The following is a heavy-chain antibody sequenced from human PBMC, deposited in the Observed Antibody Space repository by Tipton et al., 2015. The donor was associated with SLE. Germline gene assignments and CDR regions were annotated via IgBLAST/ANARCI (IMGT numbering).Heavy chain of an antibody. CDR2: TYYRSKWYN. Sequence: GLVKPSQTLSLTCALSGDSVSSNSAAWNWIRQSPSRGLEWLGRTYYRSKWYNDYAVSVKSRITINPDTSKNQFSLQLNSVTPEDTAVYYCARSGQRGSHSVRAFDIWGQGTMVTVSS. J-gene: IGHJ3*02. CDR3: ARSGQRGSHSVRAFDI. V-gene: IGHV6-1*01. CDR1: GDSVSSNSAA. D-gene: IGHD1-26*01.